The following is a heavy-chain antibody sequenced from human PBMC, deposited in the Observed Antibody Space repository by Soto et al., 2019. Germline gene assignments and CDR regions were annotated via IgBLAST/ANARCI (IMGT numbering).Heavy chain of an antibody. CDR1: GYTFTSYA. D-gene: IGHD3-22*01. CDR2: INAGNGNT. CDR3: ASPYDSSGFYWFDP. V-gene: IGHV1-3*01. Sequence: QVQLVQSGAEVKKPGASVKVSCKASGYTFTSYAMHWVRQAPGQRLEWMGWINAGNGNTKYSQKFQGRVTITRDTSASTAYMELSSLRSEDTAVYYCASPYDSSGFYWFDPGGQGTLVTVSS. J-gene: IGHJ5*02.